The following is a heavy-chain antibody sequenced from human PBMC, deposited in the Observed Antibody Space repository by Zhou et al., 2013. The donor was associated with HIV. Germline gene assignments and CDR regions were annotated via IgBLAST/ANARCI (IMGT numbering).Heavy chain of an antibody. V-gene: IGHV1-2*02. CDR2: INPASGDT. CDR3: ARDWQFHVIFDDYYIDV. CDR1: GYTFTDYY. D-gene: IGHD3-3*02. Sequence: QVQLVQSGSEVKKSGASVNVSCKASGYTFTDYYLHWVRQAPGQGLQWMGWINPASGDTNYAQTFKGRITMTRDTSINTAYMVLTSLKSNDTALYYCARDWQFHVIFDDYYIDVVGRKGPRSSSP. J-gene: IGHJ6*03.